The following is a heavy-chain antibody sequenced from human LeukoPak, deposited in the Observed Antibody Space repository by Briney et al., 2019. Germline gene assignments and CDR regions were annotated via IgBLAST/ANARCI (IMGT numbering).Heavy chain of an antibody. CDR3: ARDALYSSSWYGVDY. CDR2: ISYDGSNK. J-gene: IGHJ4*02. CDR1: GFTFSSYA. Sequence: GGSLRLSCAASGFTFSSYAMHWVRQAPGKGLEWVAVISYDGSNKYYADSVKGRFTISRDNSKNTLCLQMNSLRAEDTAVYYCARDALYSSSWYGVDYWGQGTLVTVSS. V-gene: IGHV3-30-3*01. D-gene: IGHD6-13*01.